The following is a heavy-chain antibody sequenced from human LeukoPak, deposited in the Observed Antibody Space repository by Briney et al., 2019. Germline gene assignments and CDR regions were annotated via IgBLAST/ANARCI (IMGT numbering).Heavy chain of an antibody. CDR1: GSTFSSYW. V-gene: IGHV3-7*01. Sequence: PGGSLRLSCAASGSTFSSYWMSWVRQAPGRGLEWVANIKQDGSEKYYVDSVKGRFTISRDNAKNSLYLQMNSLRAEDTAVYYCARQNYYDSSGYYYSGFDYWGQGTLVTVSS. J-gene: IGHJ4*02. CDR3: ARQNYYDSSGYYYSGFDY. CDR2: IKQDGSEK. D-gene: IGHD3-22*01.